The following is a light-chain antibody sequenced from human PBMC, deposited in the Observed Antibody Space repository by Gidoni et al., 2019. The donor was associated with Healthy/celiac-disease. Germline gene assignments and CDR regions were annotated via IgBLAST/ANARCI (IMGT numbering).Light chain of an antibody. CDR2: GAS. V-gene: IGKV3-20*01. CDR1: QSVSSSY. Sequence: EIVLTQSPVTLSLSPGERATLSCRASQSVSSSYLAWYQQKPGQAPRLLIYGASSRATGIPDRFSGSGSGTDFTLTSSRMEPEDLAVYYCQQYGSSVWTFXXXTKVEIK. CDR3: QQYGSSVWT. J-gene: IGKJ1*01.